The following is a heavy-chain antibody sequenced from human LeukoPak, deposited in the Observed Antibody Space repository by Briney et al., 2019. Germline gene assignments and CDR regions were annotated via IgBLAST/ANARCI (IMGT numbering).Heavy chain of an antibody. CDR2: INWNGAST. V-gene: IGHV3-20*04. J-gene: IGHJ3*02. CDR1: GFTFDDYG. Sequence: RPGGSLRLSCAASGFTFDDYGMSWVRQAPGKGLEWVSGINWNGASTGYADSVKGRFTISRDNAKKSLYLQMNSLRAEDTAFYYCARDFVFLTVGGHDAFDIWGQGTMVTVSS. D-gene: IGHD4-23*01. CDR3: ARDFVFLTVGGHDAFDI.